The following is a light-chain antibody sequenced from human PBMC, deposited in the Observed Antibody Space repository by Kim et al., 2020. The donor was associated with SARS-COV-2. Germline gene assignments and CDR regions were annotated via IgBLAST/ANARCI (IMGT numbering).Light chain of an antibody. Sequence: DVQMTQSPSSLSASVGDRVTITCRASQGIRNYLAWYQQRPGKVPKLLIYGATTLQSGVPSRFSGSGSGTDFTLTIRSLQLEDVATYYCQKYNSAPRTFGQWTKVDIK. J-gene: IGKJ1*01. V-gene: IGKV1-27*01. CDR1: QGIRNY. CDR2: GAT. CDR3: QKYNSAPRT.